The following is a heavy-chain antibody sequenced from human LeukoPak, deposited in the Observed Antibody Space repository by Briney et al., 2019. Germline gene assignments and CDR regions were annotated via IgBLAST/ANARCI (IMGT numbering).Heavy chain of an antibody. V-gene: IGHV5-51*01. CDR3: ARHSSVAGTSGCFDS. J-gene: IGHJ5*01. D-gene: IGHD6-19*01. CDR1: GYHFTTYW. CDR2: IYPVDSKT. Sequence: GESLKISFKGSGYHFTTYWIGWVRQMPGKGLGWMGIIYPVDSKTRYSPSFQGQVTISADKSIRTAYLQWSSLSDTDTAMYYCARHSSVAGTSGCFDSWGQGTLVTVSS.